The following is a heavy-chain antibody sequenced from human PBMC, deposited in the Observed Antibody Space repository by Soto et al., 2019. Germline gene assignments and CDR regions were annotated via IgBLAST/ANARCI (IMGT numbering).Heavy chain of an antibody. Sequence: EVQLLESGGGLVQPGGSLRLCYAASGFTFSSYAMSWVRQAPGKGLEWVSAISGSGGTTYYADSVKGRFTFSRDNSKNTLYLQMNSLRAEDTALYYCAKTANGWFSAFDIWGQGTMVTVSS. CDR1: GFTFSSYA. V-gene: IGHV3-23*01. D-gene: IGHD6-19*01. CDR3: AKTANGWFSAFDI. CDR2: ISGSGGTT. J-gene: IGHJ3*02.